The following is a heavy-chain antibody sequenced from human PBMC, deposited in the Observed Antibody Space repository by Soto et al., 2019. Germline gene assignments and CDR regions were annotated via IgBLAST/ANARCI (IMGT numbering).Heavy chain of an antibody. J-gene: IGHJ2*01. Sequence: GGSLRLSCAASGFTFSSYSMNWVRQAPGKGLEWVSYISSSSSTIYYADSVKGRFTISRDNAKNSLYLQMNSLRAEDTAVYYCARLRRLPKADTLNVLWYFDLWGRGTLVTVSS. CDR3: ARLRRLPKADTLNVLWYFDL. D-gene: IGHD1-1*01. CDR2: ISSSSSTI. CDR1: GFTFSSYS. V-gene: IGHV3-48*01.